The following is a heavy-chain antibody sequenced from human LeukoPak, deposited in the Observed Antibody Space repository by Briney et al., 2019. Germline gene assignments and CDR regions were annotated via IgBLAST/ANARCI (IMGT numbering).Heavy chain of an antibody. CDR1: GFTFSSYA. V-gene: IGHV3-23*01. Sequence: GGSLRLSCAASGFTFSSYAMSWVRQAPGKGLEWVSAISSSGGSTYYADSVKGRFTISRDNSKNTLYLQMNSLRAEDTAVYYCAKDLRGYCSSTSCSGVWDYWGQGTLVTVSS. J-gene: IGHJ4*02. CDR2: ISSSGGST. CDR3: AKDLRGYCSSTSCSGVWDY. D-gene: IGHD2-2*01.